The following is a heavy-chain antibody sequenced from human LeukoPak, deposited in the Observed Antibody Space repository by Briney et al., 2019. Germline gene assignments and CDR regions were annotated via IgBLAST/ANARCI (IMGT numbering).Heavy chain of an antibody. CDR3: AKGSGSGWYGWFAP. CDR1: GFTFNSYA. Sequence: GGSLRLSCAASGFTFNSYAMSWVRQAPGKGLEWVSSIDASGGSTYYADSVKGRFTISRDNSKNTFYLQMNSLRADDTAVYYCAKGSGSGWYGWFAPWGQGTLVTVSS. V-gene: IGHV3-23*01. J-gene: IGHJ5*02. D-gene: IGHD6-19*01. CDR2: IDASGGST.